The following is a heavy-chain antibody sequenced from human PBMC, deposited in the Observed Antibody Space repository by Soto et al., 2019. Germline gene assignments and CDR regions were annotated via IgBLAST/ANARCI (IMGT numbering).Heavy chain of an antibody. CDR2: IWYDGSNK. J-gene: IGHJ6*02. CDR1: GFTFSSYG. V-gene: IGHV3-33*01. D-gene: IGHD6-6*01. CDR3: ATRSSIAARLLVESLVVDYYYGMDV. Sequence: HPGGSLRLSCAASGFTFSSYGMHWVRQAPGKGLEWVAVIWYDGSNKYYADSVKGRFTISRDNSKNTLYLQMNSLRAEDTAVYYCATRSSIAARLLVESLVVDYYYGMDVWGQGTTVTVSS.